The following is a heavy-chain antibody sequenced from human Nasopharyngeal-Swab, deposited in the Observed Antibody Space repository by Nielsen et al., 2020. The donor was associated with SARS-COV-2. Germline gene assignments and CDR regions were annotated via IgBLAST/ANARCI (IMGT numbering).Heavy chain of an antibody. V-gene: IGHV4-34*01. Sequence: SETLSLTCAVYGGSFSGYYWSWIRQPPGKGLEWTGEINHSGSTNYNPSLKSRVTMSVDTSKNQFSLKLSSVTAADTAVYYCARKFYYYYYYMDVWGKGTTVTVSS. CDR2: INHSGST. CDR3: ARKFYYYYYYMDV. CDR1: GGSFSGYY. J-gene: IGHJ6*03.